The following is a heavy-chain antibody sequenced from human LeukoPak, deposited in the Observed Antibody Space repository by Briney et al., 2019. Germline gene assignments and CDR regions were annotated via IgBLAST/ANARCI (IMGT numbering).Heavy chain of an antibody. Sequence: SETLSLTCTVSGGSISSYYWSWIRQPAGKGLEWIGEINHSGSTNYNPSLKSRVTISVDTSKNQFSLKLSSVTAADTAVYYCARRRVSGSFYWGQGTLVTVSS. CDR2: INHSGST. J-gene: IGHJ4*02. D-gene: IGHD1-26*01. CDR1: GGSISSYY. CDR3: ARRRVSGSFY. V-gene: IGHV4-34*01.